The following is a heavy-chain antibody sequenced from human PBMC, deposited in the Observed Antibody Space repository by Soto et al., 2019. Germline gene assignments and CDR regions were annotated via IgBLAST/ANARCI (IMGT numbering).Heavy chain of an antibody. CDR2: IKSKTDGGTT. CDR3: TTSMFGGEQWLVPDY. V-gene: IGHV3-15*01. J-gene: IGHJ4*02. D-gene: IGHD6-19*01. Sequence: GGSLRLSCAASGFTFSNAWMSWVRQAPGKGLEWVGRIKSKTDGGTTDYAAPVKGRFTISRDDSKNTLYLQMNSLKTEDTAVYYCTTSMFGGEQWLVPDYWGQGTLVTVSS. CDR1: GFTFSNAW.